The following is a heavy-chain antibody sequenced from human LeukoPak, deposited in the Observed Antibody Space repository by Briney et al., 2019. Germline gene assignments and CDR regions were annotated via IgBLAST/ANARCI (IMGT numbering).Heavy chain of an antibody. Sequence: SGTLSLTCAVSGGSISSSNWWSWVRQPPGKGLEWIGELYHSGSTNYNPSLKSRVTISVDKSKNQFSLKLSSVTAADTAVYYCARGTTPWILSYFDYWGQGTLVTVSS. CDR3: ARGTTPWILSYFDY. CDR1: GGSISSSNW. CDR2: LYHSGST. D-gene: IGHD1-1*01. J-gene: IGHJ4*02. V-gene: IGHV4-4*02.